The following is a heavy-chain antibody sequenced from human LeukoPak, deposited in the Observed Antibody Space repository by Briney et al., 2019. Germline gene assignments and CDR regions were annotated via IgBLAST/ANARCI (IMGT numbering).Heavy chain of an antibody. J-gene: IGHJ4*02. V-gene: IGHV1-46*01. CDR1: GYRFTSYY. D-gene: IGHD5-24*01. CDR2: INTSGGST. Sequence: ASVKVSCTASGYRFTSYYMHWIRQAPGQGLEWMGVINTSGGSTSYEQKFQDRVTMTRDTSTSTVYMELSSLRSEDTAVYYCARGSRWLGDYWGQGTLVTVSS. CDR3: ARGSRWLGDY.